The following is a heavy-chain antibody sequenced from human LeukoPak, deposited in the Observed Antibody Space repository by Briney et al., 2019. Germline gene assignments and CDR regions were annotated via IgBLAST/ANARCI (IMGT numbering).Heavy chain of an antibody. V-gene: IGHV4-61*02. D-gene: IGHD4-23*01. CDR1: GGSISSGSYY. Sequence: SETLSLTCTVSGGSISSGSYYWSWIRQPAGKGLEWIGRIYTSGSTNYNPSLKSRVTISVDTSKNQFSLKLSSVTAADTAVYYCARDRHYGGNARAAFDIWGQGTMVTVSS. CDR3: ARDRHYGGNARAAFDI. CDR2: IYTSGST. J-gene: IGHJ3*02.